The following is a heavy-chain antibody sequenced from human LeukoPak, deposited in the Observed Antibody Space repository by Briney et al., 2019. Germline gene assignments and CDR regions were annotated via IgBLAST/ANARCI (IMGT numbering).Heavy chain of an antibody. CDR3: ARGLSTIFGVVNDFDY. J-gene: IGHJ4*02. CDR1: GYDFTTYW. D-gene: IGHD3-3*01. V-gene: IGHV5-51*01. Sequence: GESLKISCKGSGYDFTTYWIGWVRQMPGKGLEWMGIIYPGDSDIRYSPSFQSHVTISADKSIDTAYLQWSSLKASDTAMYYCARGLSTIFGVVNDFDYWGQGSLVTVSS. CDR2: IYPGDSDI.